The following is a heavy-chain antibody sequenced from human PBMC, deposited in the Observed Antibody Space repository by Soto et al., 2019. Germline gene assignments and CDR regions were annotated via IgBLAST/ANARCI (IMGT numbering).Heavy chain of an antibody. CDR3: VRPNNYDTSGYKYDW. CDR1: GYTFTGYH. J-gene: IGHJ4*02. Sequence: GASVKVSCKASGYTFTGYHMHWVRQAPGQGLEWMGWINPNSGDTNYAQKFQGRVTMTRDTSISTAYMELSRLTSGDTAVYYRVRPNNYDTSGYKYDWWGQGTLVTVSS. D-gene: IGHD3-22*01. V-gene: IGHV1-2*02. CDR2: INPNSGDT.